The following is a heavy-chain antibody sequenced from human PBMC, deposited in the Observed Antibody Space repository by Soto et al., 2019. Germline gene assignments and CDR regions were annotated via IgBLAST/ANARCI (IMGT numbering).Heavy chain of an antibody. CDR2: IKQDGSEK. D-gene: IGHD4-17*01. CDR1: GFTFSSYW. CDR3: ARHPPDYDYYYYYMDV. Sequence: GSLRLSCAASGFTFSSYWMSWVRQAPGKGLEWVANIKQDGSEKYYVDSVKGRFTISRDNAKNSLYLQMNSLRAEDTAVYYCARHPPDYDYYYYYMDVWGKGTTVTVSS. V-gene: IGHV3-7*01. J-gene: IGHJ6*03.